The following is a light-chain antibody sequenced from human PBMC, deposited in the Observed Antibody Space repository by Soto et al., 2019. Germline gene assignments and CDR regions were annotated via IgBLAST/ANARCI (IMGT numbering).Light chain of an antibody. CDR1: QSIVHVDGKTY. Sequence: DIVMTQTPLSSPVTLGQPASISCRSSQSIVHVDGKTYLSWLQQRPGQPPRLLIYEISNRFSGVPDRFSGSGAGTDFTLRISRVEAEDVGVYYCMQATQFPLSFGGGTRVEIK. V-gene: IGKV2-24*01. J-gene: IGKJ4*01. CDR3: MQATQFPLS. CDR2: EIS.